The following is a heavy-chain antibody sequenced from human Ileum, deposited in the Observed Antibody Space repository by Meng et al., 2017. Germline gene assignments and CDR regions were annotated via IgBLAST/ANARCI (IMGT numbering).Heavy chain of an antibody. CDR1: GFTFSNYA. D-gene: IGHD6-6*01. CDR2: IHAGSGDT. Sequence: QVQFVQSVAEVKNPGASGRISCKASGFTFSNYAIYWVRQAPGQSLEWLGWIHAGSGDTKFSQTFQGRLTFDRDTSADTVYMELSSLTSGDRAVYYCGRGRASFYFDFLGQGTLVTVSS. CDR3: GRGRASFYFDF. V-gene: IGHV1-3*01. J-gene: IGHJ4*01.